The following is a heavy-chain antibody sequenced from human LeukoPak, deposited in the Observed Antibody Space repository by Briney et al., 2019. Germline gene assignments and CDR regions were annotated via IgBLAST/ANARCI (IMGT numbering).Heavy chain of an antibody. CDR1: GYTFTSYY. CDR3: ARRTKNYYDSSGPFDY. D-gene: IGHD3-22*01. CDR2: INPSGGST. V-gene: IGHV1-46*01. J-gene: IGHJ4*02. Sequence: GASVKVSCKASGYTFTSYYTHWVRQAPGQGLEWVGIINPSGGSTSYAQKFQGRVTMTRDTSTSTVYMELSSLRSEDTAVYYCARRTKNYYDSSGPFDYWGQGTLVTVSS.